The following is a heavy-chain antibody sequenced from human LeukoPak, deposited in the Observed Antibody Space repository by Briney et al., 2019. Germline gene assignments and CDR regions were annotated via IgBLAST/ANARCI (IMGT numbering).Heavy chain of an antibody. Sequence: GGSLLLSCAASGFPFSSYSMNWVRQAPGKGLEWVSYISSLSGTIDYADSVKGRFIISRDNAKNSLFLQMNSLRAEDTAVYYCVRDQGGAVSYWGQGTLVTVSS. V-gene: IGHV3-48*01. CDR3: VRDQGGAVSY. CDR1: GFPFSSYS. D-gene: IGHD3-16*01. CDR2: ISSLSGTI. J-gene: IGHJ4*02.